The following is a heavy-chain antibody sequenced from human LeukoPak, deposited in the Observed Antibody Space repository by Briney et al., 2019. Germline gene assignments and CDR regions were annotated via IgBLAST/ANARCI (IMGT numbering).Heavy chain of an antibody. J-gene: IGHJ4*02. V-gene: IGHV1-2*02. CDR1: GYTFTGYY. Sequence: ASVKVSCKASGYTFTGYYMHWVRQAPGQGLEWMGWINPNSGGTNYAQKFQSRVTMTRDTSISTAYMELSRLRSDDTAVYYCARVSPFRGDAFDYWGQGTLVTVSS. CDR2: INPNSGGT. CDR3: ARVSPFRGDAFDY. D-gene: IGHD3-10*01.